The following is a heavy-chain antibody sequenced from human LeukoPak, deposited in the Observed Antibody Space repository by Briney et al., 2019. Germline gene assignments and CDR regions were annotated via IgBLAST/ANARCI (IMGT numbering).Heavy chain of an antibody. CDR2: IYYSGST. J-gene: IGHJ5*02. V-gene: IGHV4-39*01. CDR1: GDSISSSSSY. D-gene: IGHD6-19*01. Sequence: SETLSLTCTVSGDSISSSSSYWGWIRQPPGEGLEWIGSIYYSGSTYYNTSLKSRVTISVDTSKNQFSLRLNSVTAADTAVYYCARGIAVAGTWWFDPWGQGTLVTVSS. CDR3: ARGIAVAGTWWFDP.